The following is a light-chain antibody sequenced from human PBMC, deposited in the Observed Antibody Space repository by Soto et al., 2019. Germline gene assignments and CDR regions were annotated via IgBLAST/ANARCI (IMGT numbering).Light chain of an antibody. CDR1: QSVSSY. CDR3: QQRSNWPLT. V-gene: IGKV3-11*01. J-gene: IGKJ4*01. CDR2: DAS. Sequence: VVTQSPAALSLYTGERATLSCRASQSVSSYLAWYQQKPGQAPRLLIYDASNRATGIPARFSGSGSGTDFTLTISSLEPEDFAVYYCQQRSNWPLTFGGGTKVDI.